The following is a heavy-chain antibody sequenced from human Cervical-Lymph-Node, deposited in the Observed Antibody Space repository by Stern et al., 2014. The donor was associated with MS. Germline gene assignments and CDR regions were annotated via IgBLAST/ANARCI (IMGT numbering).Heavy chain of an antibody. CDR2: FDPEHGES. V-gene: IGHV1-24*01. J-gene: IGHJ6*02. Sequence: DLLVESGAEEKKPGASVKVSCKVSGYTLSEISMHWVRQAPGKGLEWMGGFDPEHGESRYSQKFHGRVTMAEDRSTDTAYMELSSLRSEDTAVYYCATHRGRVTYYYGMDVWGQGTTVTVSS. D-gene: IGHD2-21*02. CDR3: ATHRGRVTYYYGMDV. CDR1: GYTLSEIS.